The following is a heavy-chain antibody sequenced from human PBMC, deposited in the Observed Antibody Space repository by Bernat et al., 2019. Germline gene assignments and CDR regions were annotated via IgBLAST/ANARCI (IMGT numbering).Heavy chain of an antibody. Sequence: QVQLVESGGGVVQPGRSLRLSCAASGFTFSSYGMHWVRQAPGKGLEWVAVIWYDGSNKYYADSVKDRFTISRDNSKNTLYLQMNSLRAEDTAVYYCARLMEGLGYCSGGSCYYFDYWGQGTLVTVSS. D-gene: IGHD2-15*01. CDR2: IWYDGSNK. V-gene: IGHV3-33*01. CDR3: ARLMEGLGYCSGGSCYYFDY. CDR1: GFTFSSYG. J-gene: IGHJ4*02.